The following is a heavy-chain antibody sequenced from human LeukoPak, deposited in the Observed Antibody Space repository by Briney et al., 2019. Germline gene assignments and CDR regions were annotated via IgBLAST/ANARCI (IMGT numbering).Heavy chain of an antibody. D-gene: IGHD6-13*01. Sequence: WASVKVSCKASGYTFTSYGISWVRQAPGQGLEWMGWISAYNGNTNYAQKLQGRVTMTTDTSTSTAYMELRSLRSDDTAVYYCARDWGIAAAGTRPYYYYYYGMDVWGQGTTVTVSS. CDR2: ISAYNGNT. CDR1: GYTFTSYG. J-gene: IGHJ6*02. V-gene: IGHV1-18*01. CDR3: ARDWGIAAAGTRPYYYYYYGMDV.